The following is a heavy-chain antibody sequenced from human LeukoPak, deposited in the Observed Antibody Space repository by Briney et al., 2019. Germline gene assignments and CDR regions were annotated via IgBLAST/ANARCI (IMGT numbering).Heavy chain of an antibody. CDR3: AREESSSSGYYFDY. D-gene: IGHD6-6*01. CDR2: ISSSGSTI. Sequence: PGGSLRLPCAASGFTFSDYYMSWIRQAPGKGLEWVSYISSSGSTIYYADSVKGRFTISRDNAKNSLYLQMNSLRAEDTAVYYCAREESSSSGYYFDYWGQGALVTVSS. V-gene: IGHV3-11*04. J-gene: IGHJ4*02. CDR1: GFTFSDYY.